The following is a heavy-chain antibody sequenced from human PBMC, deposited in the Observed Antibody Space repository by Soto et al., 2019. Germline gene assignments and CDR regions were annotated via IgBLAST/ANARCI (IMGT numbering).Heavy chain of an antibody. CDR1: GFTFSSYA. V-gene: IGHV3-23*01. Sequence: EVQLLESGGGLVQPGGSLRLSCAASGFTFSSYAMSWVRQAPGKGLEWVSAISGSGGSTYYADSVKGRFTISRDNSKNTLYLQMNSLRAEDTAVYYWAKVKGGFMITFGGVIVDYWGQGTLVTVSS. CDR3: AKVKGGFMITFGGVIVDY. CDR2: ISGSGGST. J-gene: IGHJ4*02. D-gene: IGHD3-16*02.